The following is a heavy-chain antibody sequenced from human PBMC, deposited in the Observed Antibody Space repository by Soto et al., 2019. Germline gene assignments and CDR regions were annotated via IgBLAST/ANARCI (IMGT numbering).Heavy chain of an antibody. J-gene: IGHJ4*02. V-gene: IGHV4-31*03. Sequence: SETLSLTCTVSGGSVSSGSYYWSWIRQHPGKGLEWIANIYNSASTYYNPSLKSRVTISADTSKNQFSLKLSSVTAADTAVYYCARDARNYYDSGGYSPFGYWGQGTLVTVSS. CDR2: IYNSAST. CDR3: ARDARNYYDSGGYSPFGY. CDR1: GGSVSSGSYY. D-gene: IGHD3-22*01.